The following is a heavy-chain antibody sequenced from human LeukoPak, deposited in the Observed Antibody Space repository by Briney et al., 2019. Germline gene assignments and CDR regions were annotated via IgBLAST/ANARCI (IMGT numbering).Heavy chain of an antibody. CDR1: GGSLSSYY. V-gene: IGHV4-59*01. D-gene: IGHD2-15*01. Sequence: PSETLSLTCTVSGGSLSSYYWSWIRQPPGKGLEWIGYIYYSGSTNYNPSLKSRVTISVDTSKNQFSLKLSSVTAADTAVCYCAREGWYYFDYWGQGTLVTVSS. CDR3: AREGWYYFDY. J-gene: IGHJ4*02. CDR2: IYYSGST.